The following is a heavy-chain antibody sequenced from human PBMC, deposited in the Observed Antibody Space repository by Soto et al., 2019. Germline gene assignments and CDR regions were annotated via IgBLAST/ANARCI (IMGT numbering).Heavy chain of an antibody. CDR3: ARDRYSSGWYSSPENWFDP. CDR1: GLTFSSYA. CDR2: ISYDGSNK. V-gene: IGHV3-30-3*01. Sequence: PGGSLRLSCAASGLTFSSYAMHWVRQAPGKGLEWVAVISYDGSNKYYADSVKGRFTISRDNSKNTLYLQMNSLRAEDTAVYYCARDRYSSGWYSSPENWFDPWGQGTLVTVSS. J-gene: IGHJ5*02. D-gene: IGHD6-19*01.